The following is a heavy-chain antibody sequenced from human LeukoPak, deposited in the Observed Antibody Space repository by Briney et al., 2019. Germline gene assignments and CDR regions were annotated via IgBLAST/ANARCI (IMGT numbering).Heavy chain of an antibody. CDR3: ARDRGGFDY. CDR1: GFTFTSHD. D-gene: IGHD3-16*01. J-gene: IGHJ4*02. V-gene: IGHV1-8*01. Sequence: GASVKVSCKASGFTFTSHDYNWVRQATGQGLEWMGWMNPNSGNTGYAQKFQGRVTMTRDTSISTAYMELSSLRSEDTAVYYCARDRGGFDYWGQGTLVTVSS. CDR2: MNPNSGNT.